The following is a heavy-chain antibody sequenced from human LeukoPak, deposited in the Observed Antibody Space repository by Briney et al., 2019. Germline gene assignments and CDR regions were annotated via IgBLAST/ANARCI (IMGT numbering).Heavy chain of an antibody. J-gene: IGHJ4*02. V-gene: IGHV3-33*03. CDR2: IWYDGSNK. CDR3: AKDRSSGWYYDY. D-gene: IGHD6-19*01. Sequence: PGRSLRLSCAASGFTFSSYGMHWVRQAPGKGLEWVAVIWYDGSNKYYADSVKGRFTISRDNSKNSLYLQMNSLRTEDTALYYCAKDRSSGWYYDYWGQGTLVTVSS. CDR1: GFTFSSYG.